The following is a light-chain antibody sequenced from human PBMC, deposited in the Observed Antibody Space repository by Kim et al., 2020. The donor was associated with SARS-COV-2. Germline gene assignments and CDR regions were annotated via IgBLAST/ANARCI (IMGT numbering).Light chain of an antibody. V-gene: IGKV3-11*01. CDR1: QSVRKY. J-gene: IGKJ4*01. CDR2: DVS. Sequence: LSPGERATLYCRASQSVRKYLGWYQQKPGQAPRLLIYDVSNRATGIPVRFSGSGSETDFTLTISSLEPEDFAIYYCEQRSNWPLTFGGGTKVDIK. CDR3: EQRSNWPLT.